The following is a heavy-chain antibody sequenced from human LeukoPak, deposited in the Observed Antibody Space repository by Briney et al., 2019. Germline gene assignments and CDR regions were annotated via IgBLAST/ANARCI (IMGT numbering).Heavy chain of an antibody. D-gene: IGHD3-22*01. CDR3: AKASSYYYDSSGYQDYFDY. CDR1: GFTFSSYG. V-gene: IGHV3-30*02. Sequence: PGGSLRLSCAASGFTFSSYGMHWVRQAPGKGLEWVAFIRYDGSNKYYADSVKGRFTISRDNSKNTLYLQMNSLRAEDTAVYYCAKASSYYYDSSGYQDYFDYWGQGTLVTVSS. CDR2: IRYDGSNK. J-gene: IGHJ4*02.